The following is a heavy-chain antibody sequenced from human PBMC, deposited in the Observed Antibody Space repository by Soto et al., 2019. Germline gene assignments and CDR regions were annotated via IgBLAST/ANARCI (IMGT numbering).Heavy chain of an antibody. CDR1: GFTFSSYA. V-gene: IGHV3-23*01. Sequence: GGSLRLSCAASGFTFSSYAMSWVRQAPGKGLEWVSAISGSGGSTYYADSVKGRFTISRDNSKNTLYLQMNSLRAEDTAVYYCAKDSVDTASFTSGDTDYWGQGTLVTVSS. CDR2: ISGSGGST. J-gene: IGHJ4*02. CDR3: AKDSVDTASFTSGDTDY. D-gene: IGHD5-18*01.